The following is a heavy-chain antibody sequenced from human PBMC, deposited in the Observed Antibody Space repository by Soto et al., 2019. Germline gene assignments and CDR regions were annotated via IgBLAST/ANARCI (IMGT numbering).Heavy chain of an antibody. CDR1: GGSIGSPNFY. D-gene: IGHD3-3*01. CDR2: VYYNGTT. CDR3: ARPRRSGYYPAFDY. Sequence: SETLSLTCRVSGGSIGSPNFYLRWIRQHPGKGLEWLGYVYYNGTTYYNPSLKSRVSISVDTSKNQFSLKLSSVSAADTAVYYCARPRRSGYYPAFDYWGQGTLVTVSS. J-gene: IGHJ4*02. V-gene: IGHV4-31*03.